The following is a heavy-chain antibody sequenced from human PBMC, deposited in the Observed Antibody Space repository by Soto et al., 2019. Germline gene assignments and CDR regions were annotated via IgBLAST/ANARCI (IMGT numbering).Heavy chain of an antibody. D-gene: IGHD3-3*01. V-gene: IGHV4-39*01. CDR3: ARGHGGITIFGAPGHFDY. CDR1: GGSISSGSYY. CDR2: IYYSGST. J-gene: IGHJ4*02. Sequence: SETLSLTCTVSGGSISSGSYYWGWIRQPPGKGLEWIGSIYYSGSTYYNPSLKSRVTISVDTSKDQFSLKLSSVTAADTAMYYCARGHGGITIFGAPGHFDYWGQGTLVTVSS.